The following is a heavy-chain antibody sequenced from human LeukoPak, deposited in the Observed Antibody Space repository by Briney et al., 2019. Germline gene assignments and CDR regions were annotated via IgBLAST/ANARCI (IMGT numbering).Heavy chain of an antibody. V-gene: IGHV3-30-3*01. CDR2: ISYDGSNK. J-gene: IGHJ4*02. CDR1: GFTFSSYA. D-gene: IGHD6-13*01. CDR3: ASPGVATTGYSSSWYGAPIVY. Sequence: GGSLRLSCAASGFTFSSYAMHWVRQAPGKGLEWVAVISYDGSNKYYADSVKGRFTISRDNSKNTPYLQMNSLRAEDTAVYYCASPGVATTGYSSSWYGAPIVYWGQGTLVTVSS.